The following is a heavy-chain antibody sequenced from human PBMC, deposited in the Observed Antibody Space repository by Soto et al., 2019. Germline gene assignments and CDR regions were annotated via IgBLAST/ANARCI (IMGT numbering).Heavy chain of an antibody. CDR2: ISSSSSYI. CDR1: GGTFSSYW. V-gene: IGHV3-21*01. J-gene: IGHJ5*02. D-gene: IGHD3-9*01. Sequence: GGSLRLSCASSGGTFSSYWMNWVRHAPGKGLEWVSYISSSSSYIYYADSVKGRFTISRDNAKNSLYLQMNSLRAEDTAVYYCARDENILTYWPWFDPWGQGTLVTVSS. CDR3: ARDENILTYWPWFDP.